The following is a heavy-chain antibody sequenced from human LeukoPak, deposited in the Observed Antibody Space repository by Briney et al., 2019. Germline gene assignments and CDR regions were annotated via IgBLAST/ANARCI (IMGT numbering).Heavy chain of an antibody. CDR3: AREWFGELPDY. Sequence: SETLSLTCTVSGGSISSGSYYWSWIRQPAGKGLEWIGRIYTSGSTNYNPSLKSRVTMSVDTSKNQFSLKLSSVTAADTAVYYCAREWFGELPDYWGQGTLVTVSS. V-gene: IGHV4-61*02. D-gene: IGHD3-10*01. CDR1: GGSISSGSYY. CDR2: IYTSGST. J-gene: IGHJ4*02.